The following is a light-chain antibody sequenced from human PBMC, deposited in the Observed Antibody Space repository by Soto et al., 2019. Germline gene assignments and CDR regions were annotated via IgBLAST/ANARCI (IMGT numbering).Light chain of an antibody. J-gene: IGLJ2*01. CDR3: SSSAGSNNLGV. CDR2: GNN. CDR1: SSNIGAGYG. V-gene: IGLV1-40*01. Sequence: QSVLTQPPSVSGAPGQRVTISCTGRSSNIGAGYGVHWYQQVPGTAPKLLIYGNNNRPSGVPDRFSGSKSGNTASLTVSGLQAEDEADYYCSSSAGSNNLGVFGGGTKLTVL.